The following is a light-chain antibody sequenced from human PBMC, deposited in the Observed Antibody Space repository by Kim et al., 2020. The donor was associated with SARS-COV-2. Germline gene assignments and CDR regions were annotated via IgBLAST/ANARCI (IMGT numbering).Light chain of an antibody. CDR2: DVS. CDR3: SSYTASSTWV. Sequence: GQSITIACTGTSSDFGGYKYVSWYQQHPGKAPKFMIYDVSKRPSGVSNRVSGSKSDNTASLTISGLQPEDEADYYCSSYTASSTWVFGGGTQLTVL. CDR1: SSDFGGYKY. V-gene: IGLV2-14*03. J-gene: IGLJ3*02.